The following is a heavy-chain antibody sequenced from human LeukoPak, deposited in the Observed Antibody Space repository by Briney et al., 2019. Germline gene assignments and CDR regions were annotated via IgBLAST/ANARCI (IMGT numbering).Heavy chain of an antibody. CDR1: GLTFSNYG. J-gene: IGHJ4*02. CDR3: APQTFDY. Sequence: GRSLRLSCAAYGLTFSNYGMQWVRQAPSKGLEWVTDIRYDGSNKYYADSVEGRFTISSDNSKNTLYLQMNGLRAEDTAVYYCAPQTFDYWGRGTLVAVSS. V-gene: IGHV3-33*01. CDR2: IRYDGSNK.